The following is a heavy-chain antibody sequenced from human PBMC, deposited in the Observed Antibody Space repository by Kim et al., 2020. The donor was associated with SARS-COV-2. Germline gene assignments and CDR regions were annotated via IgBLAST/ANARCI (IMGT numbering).Heavy chain of an antibody. Sequence: GGSLRLSCAASGFTFSDYYMSWIRQAPGKGLEWVSYISSSGSTIYYADSVKGRFTISRDNAKNSLYLQMNSLRAEDTAVYYCARDRRFGATPFDYWGQGTLVTVSS. V-gene: IGHV3-11*04. CDR3: ARDRRFGATPFDY. CDR1: GFTFSDYY. CDR2: ISSSGSTI. J-gene: IGHJ4*02. D-gene: IGHD1-26*01.